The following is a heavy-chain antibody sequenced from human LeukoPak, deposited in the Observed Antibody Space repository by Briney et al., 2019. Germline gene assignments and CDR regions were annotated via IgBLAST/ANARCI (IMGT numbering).Heavy chain of an antibody. CDR2: ITDSGSGT. CDR1: GVTFSSHG. V-gene: IGHV3-23*01. CDR3: AKNLLGSESFSWYFDL. J-gene: IGHJ2*01. D-gene: IGHD1-26*01. Sequence: GGSLRLSCAASGVTFSSHGMSWVRQAPGKGLEWVSSITDSGSGTCYADSVKGRFTMSRDNSKNTLYLQMDSLRAEDTAVYYCAKNLLGSESFSWYFDLWGRGTLVTVSS.